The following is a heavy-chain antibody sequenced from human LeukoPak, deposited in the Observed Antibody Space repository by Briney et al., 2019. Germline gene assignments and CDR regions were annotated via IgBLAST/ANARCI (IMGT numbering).Heavy chain of an antibody. J-gene: IGHJ4*02. CDR1: GGSISSGDYY. D-gene: IGHD1-26*01. CDR3: ARVSLGGSYYSPGYYFDY. V-gene: IGHV4-30-4*01. CDR2: IYYSGST. Sequence: SETLSLTCTVSGGSISSGDYYWSWIRQPPGKGLEWIGYIYYSGSTYYNPSLKSRVTISVDTSKNQFSLKLSSVTAADTAVYYCARVSLGGSYYSPGYYFDYWGQGTPVTVSS.